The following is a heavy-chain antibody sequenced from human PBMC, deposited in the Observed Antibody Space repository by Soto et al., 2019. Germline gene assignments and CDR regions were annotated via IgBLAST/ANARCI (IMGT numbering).Heavy chain of an antibody. CDR1: GGSISSGDYY. Sequence: SETLSLTCTVSGGSISSGDYYWSWIRQTPGKGLEWIGYIYYSGSTYNNPSLESRVTISIDTSKNQFSLKLISVTAADTAVYYCLSGNSPSSTWGQGTLVTV. CDR3: LSGNSPSST. V-gene: IGHV4-30-4*01. CDR2: IYYSGST. J-gene: IGHJ5*02. D-gene: IGHD5-12*01.